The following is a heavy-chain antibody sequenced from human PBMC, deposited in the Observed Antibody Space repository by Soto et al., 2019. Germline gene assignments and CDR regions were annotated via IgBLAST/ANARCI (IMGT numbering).Heavy chain of an antibody. Sequence: SETLSLTCTVTGDSINNRSYYWGWIRQPPGKGLEWIGSIYYSGSTYNNPSLKSRVTISVDTSKNQFSLKLSSVTAADTAVYYCARGEYYGSGNYFDYWGQGTLVTVSS. CDR1: GDSINNRSYY. V-gene: IGHV4-39*07. CDR3: ARGEYYGSGNYFDY. J-gene: IGHJ4*02. CDR2: IYYSGST. D-gene: IGHD3-10*01.